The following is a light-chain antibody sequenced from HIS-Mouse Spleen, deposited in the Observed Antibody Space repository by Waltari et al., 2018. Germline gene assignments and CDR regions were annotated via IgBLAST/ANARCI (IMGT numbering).Light chain of an antibody. CDR2: RNN. CDR3: AAWDDSLSGPV. V-gene: IGLV1-47*01. Sequence: QSVLTQPPSASGTPGQRVTISCSGSSSNLGSNYVSSYQQLPGTAPKLLIYRNNQRPSGVPDRFSGSKSGTSASLAISGLRSEDEADYYCAAWDDSLSGPVFGGGTKLTVL. J-gene: IGLJ3*02. CDR1: SSNLGSNY.